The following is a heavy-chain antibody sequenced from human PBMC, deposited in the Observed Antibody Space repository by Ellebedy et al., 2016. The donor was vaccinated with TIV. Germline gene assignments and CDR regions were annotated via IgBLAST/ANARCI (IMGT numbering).Heavy chain of an antibody. CDR1: GSPVSCNY. V-gene: IGHV3-7*01. CDR3: AGGSGWLCDQ. Sequence: GGSLRLSCQAPGSPVSCNYRTWVRKGPGKGLEGVANVNRDGSDQHYVHSVKGRFTISRDNAKNSLYLQMNSLRADDTAVYYCAGGSGWLCDQWGQGTLVTVSS. D-gene: IGHD6-19*01. CDR2: VNRDGSDQ. J-gene: IGHJ4*02.